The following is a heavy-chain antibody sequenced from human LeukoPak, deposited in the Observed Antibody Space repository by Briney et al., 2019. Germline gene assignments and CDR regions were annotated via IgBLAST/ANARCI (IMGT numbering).Heavy chain of an antibody. CDR2: TFYRSKWYN. V-gene: IGHV6-1*01. CDR1: GDGVSSNSAA. CDR3: AREEESSGWSFDY. Sequence: SQTLSLTCAISGDGVSSNSAAWNWIRQSPSRGLEWLGRTFYRSKWYNDYIVSVKSRININPDTSKNQFSLQLNSVTPEDTAMYYCAREEESSGWSFDYWGQGTLDTVSS. J-gene: IGHJ4*02. D-gene: IGHD6-19*01.